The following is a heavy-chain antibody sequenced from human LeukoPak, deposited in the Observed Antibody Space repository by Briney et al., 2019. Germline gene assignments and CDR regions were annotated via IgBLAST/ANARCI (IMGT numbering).Heavy chain of an antibody. V-gene: IGHV4-34*01. Sequence: PSETLSLTCAVYGGSFSGYYWSWIRQPPGKGLEWIGEINHSGSTNYNPSLKSRVTISVDTSKNQFSLKLSSVTAADTAVYYCARVRYSYGSDHWGQETLVTVSS. CDR2: INHSGST. J-gene: IGHJ4*02. D-gene: IGHD5-18*01. CDR1: GGSFSGYY. CDR3: ARVRYSYGSDH.